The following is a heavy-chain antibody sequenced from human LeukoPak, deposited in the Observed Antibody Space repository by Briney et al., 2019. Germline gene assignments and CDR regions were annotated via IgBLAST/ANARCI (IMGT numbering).Heavy chain of an antibody. J-gene: IGHJ4*02. CDR2: IYYSGST. CDR3: ARVTSGSYFWDY. CDR1: GGSISSSSYY. Sequence: SETLSLTCTISGGSISSSSYYWGWIRQPPGKGLEWIGSIYYSGSTYYNPSLKSRVTISVDTSKNQFSLKLSSVTAADTAVYYCARVTSGSYFWDYWGQGTLVTVSS. D-gene: IGHD1-26*01. V-gene: IGHV4-39*07.